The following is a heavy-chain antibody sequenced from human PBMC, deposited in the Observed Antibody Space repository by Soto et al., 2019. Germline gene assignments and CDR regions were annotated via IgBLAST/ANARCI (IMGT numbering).Heavy chain of an antibody. CDR1: GGTFSRYA. CDR2: ISAYNGNT. V-gene: IGHV1-18*01. CDR3: ARDTTYYYFWSGPSGVDY. D-gene: IGHD3-3*01. Sequence: ASVKVSCKAGGGTFSRYAISWVRQAPGQGLEWMGWISAYNGNTNYAQKLQGRVTMTTDTSTSTAYMELRSRRSDDTAVYYCARDTTYYYFWSGPSGVDYWGHGSLVTVSS. J-gene: IGHJ4*01.